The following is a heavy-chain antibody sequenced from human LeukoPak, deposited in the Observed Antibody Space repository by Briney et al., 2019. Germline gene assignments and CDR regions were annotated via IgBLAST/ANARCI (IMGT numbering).Heavy chain of an antibody. Sequence: GGSLRLSCAASGFDVSTYTMNWVRQAPGKGLEWVSSISSSSSYIYYADSVKGRFTIARDNAKNSMYLQMNSLRAEDTAVYYCTRDPGRCTSTSCYPDYWGQGTLVTVSS. V-gene: IGHV3-21*01. D-gene: IGHD2-2*01. CDR2: ISSSSSYI. J-gene: IGHJ4*02. CDR3: TRDPGRCTSTSCYPDY. CDR1: GFDVSTYT.